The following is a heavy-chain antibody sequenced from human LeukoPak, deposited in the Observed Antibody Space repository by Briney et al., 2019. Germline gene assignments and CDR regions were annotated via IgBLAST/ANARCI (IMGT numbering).Heavy chain of an antibody. CDR1: GDTFGSYS. V-gene: IGHV1-69*04. Sequence: SVKVSCKASGDTFGSYSITWVRQAPGQGLEWMGRIIPILGVTNYGQKFQGRVTITADKSTSAAYMELSSLRSEDTAVYYCAKDRGSSGWYYFDYWGQGTLVTVSS. CDR3: AKDRGSSGWYYFDY. D-gene: IGHD6-19*01. CDR2: IIPILGVT. J-gene: IGHJ4*02.